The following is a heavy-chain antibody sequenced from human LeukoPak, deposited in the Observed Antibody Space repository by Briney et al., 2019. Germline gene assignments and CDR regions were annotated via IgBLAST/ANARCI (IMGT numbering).Heavy chain of an antibody. Sequence: SETLSFTCTVSGGSISSYYWSWIRQPPGKGLEWIGYIYYSGSTNYNPSLKSRVTISVDTSKNQFSLKLSSVTAADTAVYYCAGSGWYLFNAFDIWGQGTMVTVSS. D-gene: IGHD6-19*01. V-gene: IGHV4-59*01. CDR2: IYYSGST. CDR1: GGSISSYY. CDR3: AGSGWYLFNAFDI. J-gene: IGHJ3*02.